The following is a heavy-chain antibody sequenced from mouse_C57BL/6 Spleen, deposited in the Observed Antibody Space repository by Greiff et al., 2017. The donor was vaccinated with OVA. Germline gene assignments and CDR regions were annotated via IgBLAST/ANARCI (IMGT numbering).Heavy chain of an antibody. Sequence: EVKLEESGGGLVKPGGSLKLSCAASGFTFSDYGMHWVRQAPEKGLEWVAYISSGSSTIYYADTVKGRFTISRDNAKNTLFLQMTSLRSEDTAMYYCARERDYAMDYWGQGTSVTVSS. CDR1: GFTFSDYG. CDR3: ARERDYAMDY. V-gene: IGHV5-17*01. J-gene: IGHJ4*01. CDR2: ISSGSSTI.